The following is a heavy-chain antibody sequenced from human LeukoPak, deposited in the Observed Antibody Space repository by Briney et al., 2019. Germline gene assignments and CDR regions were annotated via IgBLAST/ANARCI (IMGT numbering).Heavy chain of an antibody. V-gene: IGHV3-66*01. D-gene: IGHD1-26*01. CDR2: IYSGGST. CDR3: ARGSWAYGMDV. Sequence: GGSLRLSCAASGFTFSPYWMSWVRQAPGKGLEWVSVIYSGGSTYYADSVKGRFTISRDNSKNTLYLQMNSLRAEDTAVYYCARGSWAYGMDVWGQGTTVTVSS. J-gene: IGHJ6*02. CDR1: GFTFSPYW.